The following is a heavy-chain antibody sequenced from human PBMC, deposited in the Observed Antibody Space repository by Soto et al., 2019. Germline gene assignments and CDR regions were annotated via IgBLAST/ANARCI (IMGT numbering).Heavy chain of an antibody. J-gene: IGHJ5*02. CDR3: ARALRITMVRGVSAWFDP. CDR2: INHSGST. V-gene: IGHV4-34*01. Sequence: SETLSLTCAVYGGSFSGYYWSWIRQPPGKGLEWIGEINHSGSTNYNPSLKSRVTISVHTSKNQFSLKLSSVTAADTAVYYCARALRITMVRGVSAWFDPWGQGTLVTAPQ. D-gene: IGHD3-10*01. CDR1: GGSFSGYY.